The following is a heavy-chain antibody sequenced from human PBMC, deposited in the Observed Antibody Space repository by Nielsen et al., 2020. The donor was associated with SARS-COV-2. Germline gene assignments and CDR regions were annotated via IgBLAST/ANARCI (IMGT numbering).Heavy chain of an antibody. D-gene: IGHD4-17*01. V-gene: IGHV3-48*03. CDR2: ITGGGRLR. Sequence: GGSLRLSCVASGFTFNNYEMDWVRQAPGKGLEWVSYITGGGRLRYYADSVKGRSTISRDNAKNSLFLQMYSLRAEDTAVYYCARFATVTTTFDFWGQGTLVTVSS. CDR1: GFTFNNYE. CDR3: ARFATVTTTFDF. J-gene: IGHJ4*02.